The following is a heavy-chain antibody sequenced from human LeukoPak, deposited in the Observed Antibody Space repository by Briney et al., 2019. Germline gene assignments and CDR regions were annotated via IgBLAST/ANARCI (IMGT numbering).Heavy chain of an antibody. CDR1: AFTFSRYW. J-gene: IGHJ6*03. D-gene: IGHD6-13*01. V-gene: IGHV3-7*01. CDR3: ARDWVAAGGDYMDV. Sequence: GGSLRLSCAASAFTFSRYWTSWVRQAPGKGLEWVANINEDGSEKYYLDSVRGRFTISRDNAKNSLYLQMDSLRAEDTAVYYCARDWVAAGGDYMDVWGKGSTVIISS. CDR2: INEDGSEK.